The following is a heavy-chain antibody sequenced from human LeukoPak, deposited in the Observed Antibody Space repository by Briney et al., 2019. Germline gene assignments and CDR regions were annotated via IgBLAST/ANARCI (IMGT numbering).Heavy chain of an antibody. V-gene: IGHV4-4*07. CDR2: IYSSGST. Sequence: SETLSLICTVSGGSINSFYWTWIRQPAGKGLEWIGRIYSSGSTNFNPSLKSRVTMSVDTSKNQFSLRLISVTAADTAVYYCARLYHDLLTGYFDYWGQGTLVTVSS. D-gene: IGHD3-9*01. CDR1: GGSINSFY. J-gene: IGHJ4*02. CDR3: ARLYHDLLTGYFDY.